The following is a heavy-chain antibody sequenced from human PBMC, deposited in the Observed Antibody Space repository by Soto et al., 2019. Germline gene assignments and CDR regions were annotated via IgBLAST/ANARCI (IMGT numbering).Heavy chain of an antibody. Sequence: EVQLVESGGGLVQPGRSLRLSCAASGFTFDDYAMHWVRQAPEKGLEWVSGISWNSGSIGYADSVKGRFTISRDNAKNSLYLQMNSLRAEDTALYYCAKASDYIWGSYLDYWGQGTLVTVSS. CDR2: ISWNSGSI. V-gene: IGHV3-9*01. CDR3: AKASDYIWGSYLDY. J-gene: IGHJ4*02. CDR1: GFTFDDYA. D-gene: IGHD3-16*02.